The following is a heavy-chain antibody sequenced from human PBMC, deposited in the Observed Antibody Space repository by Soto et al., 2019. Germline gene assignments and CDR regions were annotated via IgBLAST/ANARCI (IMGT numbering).Heavy chain of an antibody. D-gene: IGHD3-3*01. J-gene: IGHJ3*02. CDR3: ARDPDYDFWSDPDAFDI. CDR1: GYTLTELS. V-gene: IGHV1-18*01. Sequence: ASVKVSCKVSGYTLTELSMHWVRQAPGKGLEWMGWISAYNGNTNYAQKLQGRVTMTTDTSTSTAYMELRSLRSDDTAVYYCARDPDYDFWSDPDAFDIWGQGTMVTVSS. CDR2: ISAYNGNT.